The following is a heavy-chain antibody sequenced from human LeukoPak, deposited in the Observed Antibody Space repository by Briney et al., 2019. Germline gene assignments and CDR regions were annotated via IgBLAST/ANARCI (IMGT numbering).Heavy chain of an antibody. D-gene: IGHD3-9*01. CDR3: ARGRRYFDWLSYIRLYGMDV. CDR1: GYTFTSYG. Sequence: ASVKVSCKASGYTFTSYGISWVRQAPGQGLEWMGWISAYNGNTNYAQKLQGRVTMTTDTSTSTAYMELRSLRSDDTAGYYCARGRRYFDWLSYIRLYGMDVWGQGTTVTVSS. V-gene: IGHV1-18*01. J-gene: IGHJ6*02. CDR2: ISAYNGNT.